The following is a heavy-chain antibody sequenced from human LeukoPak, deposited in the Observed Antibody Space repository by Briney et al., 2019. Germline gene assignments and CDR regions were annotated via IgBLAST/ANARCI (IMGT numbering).Heavy chain of an antibody. J-gene: IGHJ2*01. V-gene: IGHV4-30-4*01. CDR3: ARVALTGTYWYFDL. CDR1: GGSISSGDYY. D-gene: IGHD1-7*01. CDR2: IYYSGST. Sequence: PSETLSLTCTVSGGSISSGDYYWSWIRQPPGKGLEWIGYIYYSGSTYYNPSLKSRVTISVDMSKNQFSLKLSSVTAADTAVYYCARVALTGTYWYFDLWGRGTLVTVSS.